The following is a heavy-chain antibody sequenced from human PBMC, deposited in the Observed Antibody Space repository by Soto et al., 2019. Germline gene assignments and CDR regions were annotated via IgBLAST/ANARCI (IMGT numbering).Heavy chain of an antibody. CDR1: GGSISSSSYY. J-gene: IGHJ5*02. CDR3: ASPKIAFYNWFDP. Sequence: GGSISSSSYYWGWIRQPPGKGLEWIGSIYYSGSTYYNPSLKSRVTISVDTSKNQFSLKLSSVTAADTAVYYCASPKIAFYNWFDPWGQGTLVTVSS. D-gene: IGHD3-3*02. CDR2: IYYSGST. V-gene: IGHV4-39*01.